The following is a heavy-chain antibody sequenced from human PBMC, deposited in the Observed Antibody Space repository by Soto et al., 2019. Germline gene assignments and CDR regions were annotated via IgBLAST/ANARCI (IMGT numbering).Heavy chain of an antibody. Sequence: GGSLRLSCAASGFTFSDHAMSWVRQAPGEGLEWVSTISRAGDSAYFAVSVKGRFAISRDNSKNTLHLQMNSLRVGDTAVYFCAKTSGLPSEFDHWGQGSLVTVSS. CDR3: AKTSGLPSEFDH. D-gene: IGHD2-15*01. V-gene: IGHV3-23*01. CDR1: GFTFSDHA. CDR2: ISRAGDSA. J-gene: IGHJ4*02.